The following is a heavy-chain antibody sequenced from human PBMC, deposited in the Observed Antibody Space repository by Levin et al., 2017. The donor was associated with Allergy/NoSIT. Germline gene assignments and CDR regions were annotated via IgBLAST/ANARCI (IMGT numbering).Heavy chain of an antibody. J-gene: IGHJ4*02. CDR1: GFTFSSYS. Sequence: KTGGSLRLSCAASGFTFSSYSMNWVRQAPGKGLEWVSSISSSSSYIYYADSVKGRFTISRDNAKNSLYLQMNSLRAEDTAVYYCARDGRAVAGTQHDYWGQGTLVTVSS. D-gene: IGHD6-19*01. CDR2: ISSSSSYI. CDR3: ARDGRAVAGTQHDY. V-gene: IGHV3-21*01.